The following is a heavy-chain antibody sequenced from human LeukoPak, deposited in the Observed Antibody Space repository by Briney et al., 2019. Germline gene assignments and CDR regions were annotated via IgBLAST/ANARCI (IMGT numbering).Heavy chain of an antibody. D-gene: IGHD3-9*01. Sequence: GGSLRLSCAASGFTFDDYAMHWVRQAPGKGLEWVSGISWNSGSISHADSVKGRFTISRDNAKNSLYLQMNSLRAEDTALYYCSILTGPIWFDPWGQGTLVTVSS. J-gene: IGHJ5*02. CDR3: SILTGPIWFDP. V-gene: IGHV3-9*01. CDR1: GFTFDDYA. CDR2: ISWNSGSI.